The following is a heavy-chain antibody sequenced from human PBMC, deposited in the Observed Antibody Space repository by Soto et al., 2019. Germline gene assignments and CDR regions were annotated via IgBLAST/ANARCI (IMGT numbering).Heavy chain of an antibody. J-gene: IGHJ4*02. CDR1: GGSISSYY. D-gene: IGHD5-18*01. CDR3: ARTQGYSCGFPFDD. V-gene: IGHV4-59*01. Sequence: YETLSLTCTVSGGSISSYYWSWIRQHPGKGLEWIGYIHYIGSTNYNPSFRSRVTISVDTSKNQFSIKFSSVPAADTAVFYCARTQGYSCGFPFDDWGQGTLVTVSS. CDR2: IHYIGST.